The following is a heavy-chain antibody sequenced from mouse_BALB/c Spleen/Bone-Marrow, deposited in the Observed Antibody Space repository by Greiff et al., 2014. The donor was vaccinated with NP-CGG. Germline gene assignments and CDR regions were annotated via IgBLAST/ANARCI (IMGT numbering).Heavy chain of an antibody. CDR1: GFTFTDYF. J-gene: IGHJ2*01. V-gene: IGHV7-3*02. CDR3: ARDYSGYFDF. Sequence: EVKLVESGGGLVQPGGSLRLSCTTSGFTFTDYFMTWVRQPPGKALEWLGFIRNKPNGYTTEYNPSVKGRFTISRDNSQGILYLQMNTLRAEDSAIYYRARDYSGYFDFWGQGTTLTVSS. CDR2: IRNKPNGYTT. D-gene: IGHD5-1*01.